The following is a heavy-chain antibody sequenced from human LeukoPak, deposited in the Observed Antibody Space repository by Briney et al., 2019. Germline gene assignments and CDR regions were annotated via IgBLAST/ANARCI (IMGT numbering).Heavy chain of an antibody. D-gene: IGHD6-13*01. J-gene: IGHJ1*01. CDR2: IYHSGST. Sequence: PSETPSLTCAVSGYSISSGYYWGWIRQPPGKGLEWIGSIYHSGSTYYNPSLKSRVTISVGTSKNQFSLKLSSVTAADTAVYYCAYSSSWYSYFQHWGQGTLVTVSS. CDR3: AYSSSWYSYFQH. V-gene: IGHV4-38-2*01. CDR1: GYSISSGYY.